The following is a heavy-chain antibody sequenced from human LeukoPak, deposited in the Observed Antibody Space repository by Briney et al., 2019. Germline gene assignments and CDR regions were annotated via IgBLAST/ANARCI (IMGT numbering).Heavy chain of an antibody. J-gene: IGHJ3*01. CDR3: ARYFDRSGFYRDAFDV. CDR1: GFTFSTYG. CDR2: ISYSDTAK. D-gene: IGHD3-22*01. V-gene: IGHV3-48*02. Sequence: PGGSLRLSCAASGFTFSTYGMSWVRQAPGKGLEWLSYISYSDTAKYYADSVKCRFTISRDNAENSLHLQMNSLRDEDTAVYYCARYFDRSGFYRDAFDVWGQGTMATVSS.